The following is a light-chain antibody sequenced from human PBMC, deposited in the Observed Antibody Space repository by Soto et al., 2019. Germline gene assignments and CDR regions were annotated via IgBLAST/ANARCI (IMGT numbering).Light chain of an antibody. J-gene: IGKJ5*01. V-gene: IGKV3-11*01. Sequence: EIVLTQSPATLSLSPGERATLSCRASQSVSSYLAWYQQKPGQAPRLLIYDASNRATGIPARFSGSGCGTDFTLTISTLDPEDFAVYYCQQRSNWPITFGQGTRLEIK. CDR1: QSVSSY. CDR3: QQRSNWPIT. CDR2: DAS.